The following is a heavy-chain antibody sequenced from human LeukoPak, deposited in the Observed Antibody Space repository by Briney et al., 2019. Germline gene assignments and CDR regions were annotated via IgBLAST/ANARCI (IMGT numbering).Heavy chain of an antibody. V-gene: IGHV4-34*01. CDR3: ARGLGEWLRFGRFDY. D-gene: IGHD5-12*01. Sequence: SETLSLTCAVYGGSFSGYYWSWIRQPPGKGLEWIGEINHSGSTNYNPSLKSRVTISVDTSKNQLSLKLSSVTAADTAVYYCARGLGEWLRFGRFDYWGQGTLVTVSS. J-gene: IGHJ4*02. CDR2: INHSGST. CDR1: GGSFSGYY.